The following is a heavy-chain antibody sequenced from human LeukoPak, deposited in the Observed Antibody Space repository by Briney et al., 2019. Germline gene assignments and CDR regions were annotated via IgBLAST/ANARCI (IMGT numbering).Heavy chain of an antibody. D-gene: IGHD3-3*01. Sequence: GESLKISCKGSGYSFTSYWIGWVRQMPGKGLEWMGIIYPGDSDTRYSPSFQGQVTISADKSISTAYLQWSSLKASDTAMYYCARHRQSGRGYYYYYYMDVWGKGTTVTVSS. V-gene: IGHV5-51*01. CDR3: ARHRQSGRGYYYYYYMDV. CDR2: IYPGDSDT. J-gene: IGHJ6*03. CDR1: GYSFTSYW.